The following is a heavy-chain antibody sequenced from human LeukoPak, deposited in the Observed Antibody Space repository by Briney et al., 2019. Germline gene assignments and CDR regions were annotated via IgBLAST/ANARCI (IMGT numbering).Heavy chain of an antibody. Sequence: PGGSLRLSCAASAFTFSIYAMSWVRQAPGKGLEWISHISRGTYIAYADSVKGRFSISRDNAKNSLYLQMNSLRAEDTAVYYCTREQDREAAATVIGDSWGQGTLVTVSS. CDR1: AFTFSIYA. D-gene: IGHD2-15*01. J-gene: IGHJ4*02. CDR2: ISRGTYI. CDR3: TREQDREAAATVIGDS. V-gene: IGHV3-21*05.